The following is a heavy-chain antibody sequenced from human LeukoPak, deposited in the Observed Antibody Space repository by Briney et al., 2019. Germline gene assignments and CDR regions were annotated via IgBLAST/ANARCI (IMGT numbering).Heavy chain of an antibody. CDR3: ARVVAAAGNKWFDP. J-gene: IGHJ5*02. CDR1: GGTFNNYV. D-gene: IGHD6-13*01. CDR2: IIPILGAA. V-gene: IGHV1-69*05. Sequence: SVKVSCKASGGTFNNYVISWVRQAPGQGLEWMGGIIPILGAANYAQKFQDRVTITTDESTSTAYMELSSLRSEDTAVYYCARVVAAAGNKWFDPWGQGTLVTVSS.